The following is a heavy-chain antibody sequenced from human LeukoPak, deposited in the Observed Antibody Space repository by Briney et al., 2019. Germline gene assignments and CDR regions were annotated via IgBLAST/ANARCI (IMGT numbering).Heavy chain of an antibody. J-gene: IGHJ4*02. CDR3: ARDRLYSTQDFDY. Sequence: GGSLRLSCAASGFTFSSYSMNWVRQAPGKGLEWVSSISSSSCYIYYADSVKGRFTISRDNAKNSLYLQMNSLRAEDTAVYYCARDRLYSTQDFDYWGQGTLVTVSS. D-gene: IGHD2-8*01. CDR1: GFTFSSYS. CDR2: ISSSSCYI. V-gene: IGHV3-21*01.